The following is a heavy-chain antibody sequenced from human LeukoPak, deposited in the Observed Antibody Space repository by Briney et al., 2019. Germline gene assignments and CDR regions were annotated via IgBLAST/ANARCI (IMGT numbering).Heavy chain of an antibody. J-gene: IGHJ5*02. D-gene: IGHD3-22*01. V-gene: IGHV4-34*01. CDR1: GGSFSGYY. Sequence: SETLSLICAVYGGSFSGYYWSWIRQPPGKGLEWIGEINHSGSTNYNPSLKSRVTISVDTSKNQFSLKLSSVTAADTAVYYCARGDTMIVVVSNWFDPWGQGTLVTVSS. CDR3: ARGDTMIVVVSNWFDP. CDR2: INHSGST.